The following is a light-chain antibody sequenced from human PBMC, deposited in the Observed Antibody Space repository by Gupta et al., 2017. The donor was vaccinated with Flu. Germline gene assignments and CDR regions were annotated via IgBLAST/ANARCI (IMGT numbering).Light chain of an antibody. Sequence: GERASLSCRASQSVSSNLAWYQQIPGQAPRLLIYGASTRATGIPARFSGSGSGTEFTLTISSLQSEDFAVYYCQQYSNWPRTFGQGTKVEIK. V-gene: IGKV3-15*01. CDR2: GAS. CDR1: QSVSSN. CDR3: QQYSNWPRT. J-gene: IGKJ1*01.